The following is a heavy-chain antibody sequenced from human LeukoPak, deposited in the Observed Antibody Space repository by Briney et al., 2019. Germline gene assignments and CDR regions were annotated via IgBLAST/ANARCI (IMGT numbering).Heavy chain of an antibody. Sequence: SETLSLTCTVSGGSISSYYWSWIRDPPGKGLEWIGYIYYSGSTNYNPSLKSRVTISVDTSKNQFSLKLSSVTAADTAVYYCARLLRYYYDSSGPTYYGMDVWGQGTTVTVSS. J-gene: IGHJ6*02. CDR1: GGSISSYY. D-gene: IGHD3-22*01. CDR2: IYYSGST. CDR3: ARLLRYYYDSSGPTYYGMDV. V-gene: IGHV4-59*08.